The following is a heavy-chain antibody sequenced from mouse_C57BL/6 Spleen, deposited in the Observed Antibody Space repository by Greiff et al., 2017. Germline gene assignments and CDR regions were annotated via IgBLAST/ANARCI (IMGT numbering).Heavy chain of an antibody. CDR2: IDPSDSYT. J-gene: IGHJ4*01. CDR3: ARAGNYYGSSYGYAMDD. D-gene: IGHD1-1*01. V-gene: IGHV1-50*01. CDR1: GYTFTSYW. Sequence: QVQLQQPGAELVKPGASVKLSCKASGYTFTSYWMQWVKQRPGQGLEWIGEIDPSDSYTNYNQKFKGKATLTVDTSSSTAYMQLSSLTSEDSAVYYCARAGNYYGSSYGYAMDDWGQGTSVTVSS.